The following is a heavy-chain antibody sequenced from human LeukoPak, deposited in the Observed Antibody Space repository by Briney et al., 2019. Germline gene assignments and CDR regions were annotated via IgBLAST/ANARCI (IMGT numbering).Heavy chain of an antibody. Sequence: SETLSLTCTVSGGSISSYYWSWIRQPPGKGLEWIGYIYYSGSTNYTPSLKSRVTISVDTYKNQFSLKLSSVTAADTAVYYCARIIAVAGKVLELDYWGQGTLVTVSS. CDR2: IYYSGST. V-gene: IGHV4-59*01. CDR1: GGSISSYY. J-gene: IGHJ4*02. D-gene: IGHD6-19*01. CDR3: ARIIAVAGKVLELDY.